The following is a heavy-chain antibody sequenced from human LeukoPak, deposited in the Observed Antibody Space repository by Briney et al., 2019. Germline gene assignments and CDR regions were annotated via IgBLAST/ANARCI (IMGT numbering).Heavy chain of an antibody. CDR3: ARDQLRMIGHFDY. Sequence: GSSVKVSCKASGGTFISYAISWVRQAPGQGLEWMGGIIPIFGTANYAQKFQGRVTITADESTSTAYVELSSLRSEDTAVYYCARDQLRMIGHFDYWGQGTLVTVSS. J-gene: IGHJ4*02. CDR2: IIPIFGTA. D-gene: IGHD3-16*01. CDR1: GGTFISYA. V-gene: IGHV1-69*01.